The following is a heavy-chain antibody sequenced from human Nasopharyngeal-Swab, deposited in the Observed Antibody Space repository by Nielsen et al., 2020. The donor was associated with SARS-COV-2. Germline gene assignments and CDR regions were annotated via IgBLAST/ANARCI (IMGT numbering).Heavy chain of an antibody. CDR3: TRGVGRTNYYYYMDV. CDR1: GFTFSGSA. V-gene: IGHV3-73*01. CDR2: IRSKANSYAT. Sequence: GGSLRLSCAASGFTFSGSAMHWVRQASGNGLEWVGRIRSKANSYATAYAASVKGRFTISRDDSKNTAYLQMNSLKTEDTAVYYCTRGVGRTNYYYYMDVWGRGTTVTVSS. D-gene: IGHD3-10*01. J-gene: IGHJ6*03.